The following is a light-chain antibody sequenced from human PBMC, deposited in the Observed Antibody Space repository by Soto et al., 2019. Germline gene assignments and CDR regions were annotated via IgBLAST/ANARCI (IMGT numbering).Light chain of an antibody. Sequence: DIQMTQSPSSLSASVGDTVTITCRASQDITNYLAWFQQKPGKAPKSLVYAASNLQSGVPSRFSASGFGTDFTLIITSLQPEDFATYYCQQYTSYPYTFGQGTKLEIK. CDR1: QDITNY. CDR3: QQYTSYPYT. CDR2: AAS. V-gene: IGKV1-16*01. J-gene: IGKJ2*01.